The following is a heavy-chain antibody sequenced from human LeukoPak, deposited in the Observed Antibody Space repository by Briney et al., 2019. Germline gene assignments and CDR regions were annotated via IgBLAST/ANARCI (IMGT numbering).Heavy chain of an antibody. Sequence: GGSLRLSCAASGFTFSSYSMNWVRQAPGKGLEWVSYISSSSGTIYYADSVKGRFTISRDNAKNSLYLQMSSLRDDDTAVYYCARERFGDFDYGGQGTLVTVSS. CDR3: ARERFGDFDY. D-gene: IGHD3-10*01. V-gene: IGHV3-48*02. CDR1: GFTFSSYS. CDR2: ISSSSGTI. J-gene: IGHJ4*02.